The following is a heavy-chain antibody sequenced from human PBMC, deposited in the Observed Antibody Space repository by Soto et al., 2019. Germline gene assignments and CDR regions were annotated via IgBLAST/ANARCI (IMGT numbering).Heavy chain of an antibody. CDR1: GYTFTNYD. CDR3: ATGLLAVSLFY. CDR2: MNPSSGST. V-gene: IGHV1-8*01. D-gene: IGHD3-3*02. Sequence: QVQLVQSGAEVKKPGASVRVSCKASGYTFTNYDINWVRQATGQGLEWMGWMNPSSGSTGYAQKFQGRLTMTRDTSINTAYMELSSLTSEDTAVYYCATGLLAVSLFYWGQGTLVTVSS. J-gene: IGHJ4*02.